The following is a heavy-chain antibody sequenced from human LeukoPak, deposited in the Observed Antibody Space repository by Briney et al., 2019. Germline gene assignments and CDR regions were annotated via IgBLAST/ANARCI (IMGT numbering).Heavy chain of an antibody. J-gene: IGHJ4*02. D-gene: IGHD3-22*01. Sequence: GGSLRLSCAASGFTFRSYEMNWVRQAPGKGLEWVSYISSSGTTIYYADSVKGRFTISRDNAKNSLYLQMNSLRAEDTAVYYCATGKHYYDSSGYYFYYFDYWGQGTLVTVSS. V-gene: IGHV3-48*03. CDR2: ISSSGTTI. CDR3: ATGKHYYDSSGYYFYYFDY. CDR1: GFTFRSYE.